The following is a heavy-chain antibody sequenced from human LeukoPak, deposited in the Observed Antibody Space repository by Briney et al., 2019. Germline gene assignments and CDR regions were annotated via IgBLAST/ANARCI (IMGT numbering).Heavy chain of an antibody. CDR2: INHSGST. CDR1: GGSFSGYY. J-gene: IGHJ4*02. CDR3: SGGGGYGPSPKF. D-gene: IGHD5-18*01. V-gene: IGHV4-34*01. Sequence: SETLSLTCAVYGGSFSGYYWSWIRQPPGKGLEWIGEINHSGSTNYNPSSMNRGIIIVDTSKNKFPLMLISVPAADAAAFSSSGGGGYGPSPKFWGQGTLVTVSS.